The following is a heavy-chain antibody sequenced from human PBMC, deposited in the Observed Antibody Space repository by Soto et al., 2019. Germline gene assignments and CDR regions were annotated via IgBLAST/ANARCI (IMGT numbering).Heavy chain of an antibody. Sequence: GGSLRLSCAASGFTFSGSAMHWVRQASGKGLEWVGRIRSKANSYATAYAASVKGRFTISRDDSKNTAYLQMNSLKTEDTAVYYCTRRLASSDYYGSGSYSYYYYGMDVWGQGTTVTV. D-gene: IGHD3-10*01. J-gene: IGHJ6*02. CDR2: IRSKANSYAT. CDR1: GFTFSGSA. CDR3: TRRLASSDYYGSGSYSYYYYGMDV. V-gene: IGHV3-73*01.